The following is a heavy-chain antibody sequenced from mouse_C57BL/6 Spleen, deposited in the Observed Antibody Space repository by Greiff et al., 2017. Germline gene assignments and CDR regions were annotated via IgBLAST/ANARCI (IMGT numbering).Heavy chain of an antibody. J-gene: IGHJ3*01. V-gene: IGHV1-61*01. CDR1: GYTFTSYW. Sequence: VQLQQPGAELVRPGSSVKLSCKASGYTFTSYWMDWVKQRPGQGLEWIGNIYPSDSETHYNQKFKDKATLTVDKSSSTAYMQLSSLTSEDSAVYYCARRASLYYDYSAWFAYWCQGTLVTVSA. D-gene: IGHD2-4*01. CDR3: ARRASLYYDYSAWFAY. CDR2: IYPSDSET.